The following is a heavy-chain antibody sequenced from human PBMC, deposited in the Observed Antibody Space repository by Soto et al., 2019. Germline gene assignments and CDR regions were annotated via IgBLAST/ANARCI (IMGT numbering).Heavy chain of an antibody. CDR3: ARAYAIAAAGTPYGMDV. D-gene: IGHD6-13*01. CDR2: IIPIFGTA. CDR1: GGTFSSYA. Sequence: SVKVSCKASGGTFSSYAISWVRQAPGQGLEWMGGIIPIFGTANYAQKFQGRVTITADESTSTAYMELSSLRSEDTAVYYCARAYAIAAAGTPYGMDVWGKGTTVTVSS. V-gene: IGHV1-69*13. J-gene: IGHJ6*04.